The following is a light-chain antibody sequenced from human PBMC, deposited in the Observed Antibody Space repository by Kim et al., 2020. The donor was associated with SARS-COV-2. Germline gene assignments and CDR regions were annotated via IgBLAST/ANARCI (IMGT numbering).Light chain of an antibody. V-gene: IGKV3-20*01. CDR1: QSVNGRF. Sequence: SPGEGATLSCRASQSVNGRFLAWYQQKPGQAPRLLIYGASTRATGIPDRFSGSWSGTDFTLTISRLEPEDFAMYYCQQYDSSVWTFGQGTKVDIK. J-gene: IGKJ1*01. CDR3: QQYDSSVWT. CDR2: GAS.